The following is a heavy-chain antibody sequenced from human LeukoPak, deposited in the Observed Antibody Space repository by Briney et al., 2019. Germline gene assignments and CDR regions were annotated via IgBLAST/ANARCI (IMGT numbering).Heavy chain of an antibody. Sequence: GGSLRLSCAASGFTFSSYSMNWVRQAPGKGLEWVSYISSSSSTIYYADSVKGRFTISRDNSKNTLYLQMNSLRAEDTAVYYCAKDFSAGALEAFDIWGQGTMVTVSS. CDR3: AKDFSAGALEAFDI. CDR1: GFTFSSYS. J-gene: IGHJ3*02. V-gene: IGHV3-48*01. D-gene: IGHD1-26*01. CDR2: ISSSSSTI.